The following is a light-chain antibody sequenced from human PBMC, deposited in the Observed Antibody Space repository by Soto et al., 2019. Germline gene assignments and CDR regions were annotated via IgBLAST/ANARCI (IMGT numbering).Light chain of an antibody. CDR3: QHYNNWPRT. CDR1: RSVSSN. J-gene: IGKJ1*01. Sequence: EIVMTQSPATLSVSPGERVTLSCRASRSVSSNLAWYQQKPGQAPRLLIYGASTRATGIPARFSGSGSGTEFTLTISSLQSEDFPVYYCQHYNNWPRTFGQGTKVEIK. V-gene: IGKV3-15*01. CDR2: GAS.